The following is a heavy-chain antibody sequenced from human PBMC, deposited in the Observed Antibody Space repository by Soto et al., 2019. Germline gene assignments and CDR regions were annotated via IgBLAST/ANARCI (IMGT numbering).Heavy chain of an antibody. D-gene: IGHD1-26*01. CDR1: GYTVTSYG. J-gene: IGHJ4*02. CDR2: ISAYNGHA. V-gene: IGHV1-18*01. CDR3: ARDRGSYALDY. Sequence: QVQLVQSGAEMKKPGASVKVSCKASGYTVTSYGVCWVRQAPGQGLEWMGWISAYNGHANYAQKLQGRVTMTTDTSTSTDYMELRSLRSDDTDVYYCARDRGSYALDYWGQGTLVTVSS.